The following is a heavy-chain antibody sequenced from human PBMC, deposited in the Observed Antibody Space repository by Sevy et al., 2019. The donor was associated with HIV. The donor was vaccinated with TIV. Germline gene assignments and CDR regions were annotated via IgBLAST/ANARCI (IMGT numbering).Heavy chain of an antibody. CDR2: INSDGSSP. CDR3: ARDWPDIVVVPAAGGPDAFDI. D-gene: IGHD2-2*01. Sequence: GGSLRLSCAASGFTFSSYWMHWVRQAPGKGLVWVSRINSDGSSPSYADSVKGRFNISRDNAKNTLYLQMNSLRAEDTAVYYCARDWPDIVVVPAAGGPDAFDIWGQGTMVTVSS. J-gene: IGHJ3*02. CDR1: GFTFSSYW. V-gene: IGHV3-74*01.